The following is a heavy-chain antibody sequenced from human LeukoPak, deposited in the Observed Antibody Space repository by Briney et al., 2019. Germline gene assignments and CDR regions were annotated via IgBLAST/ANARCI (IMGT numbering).Heavy chain of an antibody. J-gene: IGHJ4*02. CDR3: TRDSQGSGIYSVDY. Sequence: PGGSLRLSCAASGFTFRTYWMSWVRQAPGKGLEWVANIKRDGSKIYYVDSVKGRFTISRDNDKNSLYLQMNGLRAEDTAVYYCTRDSQGSGIYSVDYWGQGTLVTVSS. D-gene: IGHD3-10*01. CDR1: GFTFRTYW. CDR2: IKRDGSKI. V-gene: IGHV3-7*05.